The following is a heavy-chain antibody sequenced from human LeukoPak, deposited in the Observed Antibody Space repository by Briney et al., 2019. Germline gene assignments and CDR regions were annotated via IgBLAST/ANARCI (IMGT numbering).Heavy chain of an antibody. V-gene: IGHV3-23*01. Sequence: GGSLRLSCAASEFTFSGYAMNWVRQAPGKGLEWVSAISGSGGSTYYADSVKGRFTISRDNSKNTLYLQMNSLRAEDTAVHYCAKDGSSGYYLTGNWFDPWGQGTLVTVSS. J-gene: IGHJ5*02. D-gene: IGHD3-22*01. CDR1: EFTFSGYA. CDR3: AKDGSSGYYLTGNWFDP. CDR2: ISGSGGST.